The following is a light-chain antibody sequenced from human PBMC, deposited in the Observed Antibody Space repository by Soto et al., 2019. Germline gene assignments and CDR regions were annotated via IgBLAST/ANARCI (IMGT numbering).Light chain of an antibody. CDR3: QQYGSSPWT. CDR2: GAS. Sequence: VMTQSPTTLSVSTGERATLSCRASHGVGNNLAWYQQIPGQAPRLLIYGASSRATGIPDRFSGSGSGTDFTLTISRLEPEDFAVYYCQQYGSSPWTFGQGTKVAIK. J-gene: IGKJ1*01. V-gene: IGKV3-20*01. CDR1: HGVGNN.